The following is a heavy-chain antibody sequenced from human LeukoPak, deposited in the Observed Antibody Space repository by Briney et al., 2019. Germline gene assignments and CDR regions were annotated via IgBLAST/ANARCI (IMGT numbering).Heavy chain of an antibody. CDR1: GGSFSGYY. V-gene: IGHV4-34*01. Sequence: SETLSLTCAVYGGSFSGYYWSWLRQPPGKGLEWIGEINHSGSTNYNPSLKSRVTISVDTSKNQFSLKLSSVTAADTAVYYCARGRRKINYYDSSGYPFDYWGQGTLVTVSS. D-gene: IGHD3-22*01. CDR3: ARGRRKINYYDSSGYPFDY. J-gene: IGHJ4*02. CDR2: INHSGST.